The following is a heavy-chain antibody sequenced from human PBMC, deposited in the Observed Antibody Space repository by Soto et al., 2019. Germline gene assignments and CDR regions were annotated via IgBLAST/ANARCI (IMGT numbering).Heavy chain of an antibody. CDR2: IKEDGSEQ. Sequence: EVQLVESGGGLVQPGGSLRLSCAASGFIFSTYWMTWVRQAPGRGLEWVANIKEDGSEQYYVDSVKGRFIISRDNAKNSLYLQMNSLRAEDMALYYCASWYNYNLGHYWGQGTLVTVSS. CDR3: ASWYNYNLGHY. D-gene: IGHD1-20*01. V-gene: IGHV3-7*01. J-gene: IGHJ4*02. CDR1: GFIFSTYW.